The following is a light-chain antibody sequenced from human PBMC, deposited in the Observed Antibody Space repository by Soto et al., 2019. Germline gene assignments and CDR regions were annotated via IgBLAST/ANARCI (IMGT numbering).Light chain of an antibody. CDR2: GAF. J-gene: IGKJ5*01. V-gene: IGKV1-5*01. CDR3: QQAKSFPIT. CDR1: QTISSW. Sequence: DIPMTKTPSTLSASVGDRVTITCPASQTISSWLAWHLQNPGKAPTLLIHGAFSLQSGVPPRYSGSGYGTDFTLTLSSLQPEDFATYQCQQAKSFPITLGQGTRLE.